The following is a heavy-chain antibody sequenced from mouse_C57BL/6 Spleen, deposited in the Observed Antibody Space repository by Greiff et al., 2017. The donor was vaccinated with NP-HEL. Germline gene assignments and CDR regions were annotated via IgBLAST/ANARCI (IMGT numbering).Heavy chain of an antibody. Sequence: QVQLKQSGAELVKPGASVKISCKASGYAFSSYWMNWVKQRPGKGLEWIGQIYPGDGDTNYNGKFKGKATLTADKSSSTAYMQLSSLTSEDSAVYFCARDYYGSSPGGYWGQGTSVTVSS. J-gene: IGHJ4*01. D-gene: IGHD1-1*01. CDR1: GYAFSSYW. V-gene: IGHV1-80*01. CDR2: IYPGDGDT. CDR3: ARDYYGSSPGGY.